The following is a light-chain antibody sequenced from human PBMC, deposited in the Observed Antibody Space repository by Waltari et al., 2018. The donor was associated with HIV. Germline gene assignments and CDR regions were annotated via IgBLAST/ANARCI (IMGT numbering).Light chain of an antibody. V-gene: IGLV3-10*01. CDR2: EDN. CDR3: QAWDSTTVI. Sequence: SYELTQPPSVSVSPGQTATITCSGDAFPKKDAFWYQQKSGQAPVLVIYEDNKRPAGIPERFSGSSSATMATLTISGAQVEDEADYYCQAWDSTTVIFGGGTKLTVL. CDR1: AFPKKD. J-gene: IGLJ2*01.